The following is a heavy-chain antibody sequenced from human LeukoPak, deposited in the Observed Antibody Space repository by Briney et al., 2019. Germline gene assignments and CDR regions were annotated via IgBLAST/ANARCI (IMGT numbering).Heavy chain of an antibody. Sequence: SETLSLTCTVSGGSISSYYWSWIRQPAGKGLEWIGRIYTSGSTNYSPSLKSRVTMAVDTSKNQCSLKLSSVTAADTAVYYCARDRYYYPFDYWGRGTLVTVSS. CDR2: IYTSGST. CDR3: ARDRYYYPFDY. D-gene: IGHD3-22*01. CDR1: GGSISSYY. V-gene: IGHV4-4*07. J-gene: IGHJ4*02.